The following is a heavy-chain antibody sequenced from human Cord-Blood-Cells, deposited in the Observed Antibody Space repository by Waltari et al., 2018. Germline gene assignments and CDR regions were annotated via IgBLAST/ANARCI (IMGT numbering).Heavy chain of an antibody. CDR1: GGSISSSSYY. CDR3: ARLTYYYGSGSYYKGLFDY. J-gene: IGHJ4*02. CDR2: IYYSWST. D-gene: IGHD3-10*01. V-gene: IGHV4-39*01. Sequence: QLQLQESGPGLVKPSETLSLTCTVSGGSISSSSYYWGWIRQPPGKGLEWIGSIYYSWSTYYNPSLKSRVTISVDTSKSQFSLKLSSVPAADTAVYYCARLTYYYGSGSYYKGLFDYWGQGTLVTVSS.